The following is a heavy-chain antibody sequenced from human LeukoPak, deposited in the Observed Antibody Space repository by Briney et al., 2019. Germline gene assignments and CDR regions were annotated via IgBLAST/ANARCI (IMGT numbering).Heavy chain of an antibody. CDR1: GGSISSYY. Sequence: SETQSLTCTVSGGSISSYYWSWIRQPAGKGLEWIGRIYTSGSTNYNPSLKSRVTMSVDTSKNQFSLKLSSVTAADTAVYYCARAGKGSIAVPFDPWGQGTLVTVSS. D-gene: IGHD6-6*01. J-gene: IGHJ5*02. CDR3: ARAGKGSIAVPFDP. V-gene: IGHV4-4*07. CDR2: IYTSGST.